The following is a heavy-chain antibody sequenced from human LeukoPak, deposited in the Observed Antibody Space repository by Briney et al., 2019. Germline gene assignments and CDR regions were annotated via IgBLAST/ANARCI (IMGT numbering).Heavy chain of an antibody. CDR3: ARGGPGDGYSIDY. Sequence: SKTLSLTCAVYGGSFSGYYWSWIRQPPGKGLEWIGEINHSGSTNYNPSLKSRVTISVDTSKNQFSLKLSSVTAADTAVYYCARGGPGDGYSIDYWGQGTLVTVSS. CDR2: INHSGST. J-gene: IGHJ4*02. V-gene: IGHV4-34*01. D-gene: IGHD5-24*01. CDR1: GGSFSGYY.